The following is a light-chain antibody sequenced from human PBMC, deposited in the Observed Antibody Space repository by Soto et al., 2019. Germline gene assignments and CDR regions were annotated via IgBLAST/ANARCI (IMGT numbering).Light chain of an antibody. Sequence: VMTQTPRSLSVAPVHPASISFRSSQILLHITGETFLFWYLQKPGQAPRLLIYGASSRATGISDRFSGSGSGTDFTLTISRLEPEDFAVYYCQQYGSSLWKCGQGTKVDIK. CDR2: GAS. V-gene: IGKV3-20*01. CDR3: QQYGSSLWK. CDR1: QILLHITGET. J-gene: IGKJ1*01.